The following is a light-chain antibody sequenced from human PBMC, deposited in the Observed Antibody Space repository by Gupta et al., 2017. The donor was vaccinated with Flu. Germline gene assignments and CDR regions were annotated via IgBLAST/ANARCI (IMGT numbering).Light chain of an antibody. CDR3: FSNTSSTTVV. V-gene: IGLV2-14*01. J-gene: IGLJ3*02. CDR1: SSDVGGYNY. CDR2: EVS. Sequence: QSALTQPASVSGSPGQSITISCTGTSSDVGGYNYVSWYQQHPGKAPKLMIYEVSKRPSGVANGLSGSTSGNTASLTISVHSDEEEADYYGFSNTSSTTVVFGGGTKLTVL.